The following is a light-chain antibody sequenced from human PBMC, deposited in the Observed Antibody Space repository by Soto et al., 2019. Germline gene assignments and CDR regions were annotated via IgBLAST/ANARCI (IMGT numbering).Light chain of an antibody. V-gene: IGLV2-14*01. CDR1: SSDVGGYNY. J-gene: IGLJ3*02. CDR2: EVS. Sequence: QSALTQPASVSGSPGQSITISCTGTSSDVGGYNYVSWYQQHLGKAPKLMIYEVSNRPSGVSNRFSGSKSGNTASLTISGLRAEDEADYYCGSYTSSSTLVFGGGTQLTVL. CDR3: GSYTSSSTLV.